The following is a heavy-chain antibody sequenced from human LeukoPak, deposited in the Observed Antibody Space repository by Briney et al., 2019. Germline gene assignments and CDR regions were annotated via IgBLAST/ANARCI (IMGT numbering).Heavy chain of an antibody. J-gene: IGHJ3*02. D-gene: IGHD4-17*01. Sequence: GGSLRLSCAASGFTFSSYAMHWVRQAPGKGLEWVAVISYDGSNKNYADSVKGRFTISRDNSKNTLYLQMNSLRAEDTALYYCAKDINDFGAFDIWGQGTMVTVSS. CDR2: ISYDGSNK. CDR1: GFTFSSYA. CDR3: AKDINDFGAFDI. V-gene: IGHV3-30-3*01.